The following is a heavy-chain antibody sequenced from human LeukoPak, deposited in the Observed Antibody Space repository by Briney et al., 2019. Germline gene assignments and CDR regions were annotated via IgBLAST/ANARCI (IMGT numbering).Heavy chain of an antibody. V-gene: IGHV3-53*01. CDR1: KFTVSSNY. J-gene: IGHJ4*02. Sequence: TGGSLRLSCAASKFTVSSNYMNWVRQAPGMGLEWVSVIYSDGSTYYADSVKGRFTISRDNSKNTLYLQMNSLKAEDTAVYYCARGYCSGGSCYAFDYWGQGTLVTVSS. CDR3: ARGYCSGGSCYAFDY. CDR2: IYSDGST. D-gene: IGHD2-15*01.